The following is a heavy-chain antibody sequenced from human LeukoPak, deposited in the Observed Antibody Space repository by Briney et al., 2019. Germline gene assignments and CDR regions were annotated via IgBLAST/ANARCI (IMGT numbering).Heavy chain of an antibody. J-gene: IGHJ1*01. CDR2: ISSSSGYK. CDR1: GFIFSGYY. Sequence: GGSLRLSCAASGFIFSGYYMSWIRQTPEKGLEWLSYISSSSGYKNYADSLKGRFTISRDNAKNSVYLQMNSLSAEDTAVYYCARQGLYDSSDFWTFQHWGQGTLVTVSS. D-gene: IGHD3/OR15-3a*01. V-gene: IGHV3-11*06. CDR3: ARQGLYDSSDFWTFQH.